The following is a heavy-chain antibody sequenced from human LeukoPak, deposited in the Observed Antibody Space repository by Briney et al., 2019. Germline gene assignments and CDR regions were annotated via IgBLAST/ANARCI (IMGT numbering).Heavy chain of an antibody. Sequence: GDSLKISCKGSGYSFNTYWIGLVRQVSGKGLELIGIIYSGDSDTRYSPSFQGQVTISADKSISTAYLQWSSLKASDTAMYYCARQGRYFDWSGRMWGQGTLVTVSS. CDR1: GYSFNTYW. J-gene: IGHJ4*02. V-gene: IGHV5-51*01. D-gene: IGHD3-9*01. CDR2: IYSGDSDT. CDR3: ARQGRYFDWSGRM.